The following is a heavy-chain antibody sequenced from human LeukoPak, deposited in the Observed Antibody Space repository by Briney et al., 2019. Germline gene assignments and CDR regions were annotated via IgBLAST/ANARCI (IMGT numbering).Heavy chain of an antibody. CDR1: GGSISSYY. V-gene: IGHV4-59*01. Sequence: SETLSLTCTVSGGSISSYYWSWLRQPPGKGLEWIGYIYYGGSTNYNPSLTSRVTISVDTSKNQFSLKLSSVTAADTAVYYCAGFLEWLFNDAFDIWGQGTWSPSLQ. D-gene: IGHD3-3*01. J-gene: IGHJ3*02. CDR2: IYYGGST. CDR3: AGFLEWLFNDAFDI.